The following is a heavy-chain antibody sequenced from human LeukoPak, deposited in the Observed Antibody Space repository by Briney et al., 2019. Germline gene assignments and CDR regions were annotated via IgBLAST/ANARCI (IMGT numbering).Heavy chain of an antibody. J-gene: IGHJ4*02. CDR1: GFTFSSYW. CDR2: IKQQGSEK. D-gene: IGHD4-17*01. Sequence: PGGSLRLSCAASGFTFSSYWMTWVPQAPGKGLEWVANIKQQGSEKYYVDFAEGRFTISRDNAKNSLYLQMNSLRAEDTAMYYCARGSTTVTHRGGFDSWGQGTLVTVSS. CDR3: ARGSTTVTHRGGFDS. V-gene: IGHV3-7*01.